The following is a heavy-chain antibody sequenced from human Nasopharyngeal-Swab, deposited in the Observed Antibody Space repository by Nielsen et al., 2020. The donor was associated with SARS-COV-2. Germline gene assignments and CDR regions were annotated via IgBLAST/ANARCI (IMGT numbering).Heavy chain of an antibody. Sequence: ASVKVSCEASGYTFTGYYMHWVRQAPGQGLEWMGRINPNSGGTNYAQKFQGRVTMTRDTSISTAYMELSRLRSDDTAVYYCAREPDSSGWYATSNWFDPWGQGTLVTVSS. CDR3: AREPDSSGWYATSNWFDP. J-gene: IGHJ5*02. CDR1: GYTFTGYY. D-gene: IGHD6-19*01. CDR2: INPNSGGT. V-gene: IGHV1-2*06.